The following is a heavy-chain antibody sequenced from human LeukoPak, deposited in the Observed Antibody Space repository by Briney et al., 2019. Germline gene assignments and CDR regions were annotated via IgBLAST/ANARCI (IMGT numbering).Heavy chain of an antibody. CDR1: GFTFNSFG. D-gene: IGHD3-9*01. CDR2: ITGSGGTT. J-gene: IGHJ4*02. Sequence: GGSLRLSCAGSGFTFNSFGMIWVRQGPGKGLEWVSSITGSGGTTHYADSVKGRFTISRDNSKNTLYLQMNSLRADDTAVYYCAKLPYFAYFDYWGQGTLVSVSS. CDR3: AKLPYFAYFDY. V-gene: IGHV3-23*01.